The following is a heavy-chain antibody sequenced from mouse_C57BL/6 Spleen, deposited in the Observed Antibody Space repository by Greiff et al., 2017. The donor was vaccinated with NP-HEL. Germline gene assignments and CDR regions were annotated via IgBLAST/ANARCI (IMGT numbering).Heavy chain of an antibody. D-gene: IGHD1-1*01. CDR1: GYTFTSYW. V-gene: IGHV1-64*01. Sequence: QVQLQQPGAELVKPGASVKLSCKASGYTFTSYWMHWVKQRPGQGLEWIGNIHPNSGGTNYNEKFKGKATLTVDKSSSTAYMQLSSLTSEDSAVYYCARGGTTGVTEWAMDDWGQGTSVTVSS. J-gene: IGHJ4*01. CDR2: IHPNSGGT. CDR3: ARGGTTGVTEWAMDD.